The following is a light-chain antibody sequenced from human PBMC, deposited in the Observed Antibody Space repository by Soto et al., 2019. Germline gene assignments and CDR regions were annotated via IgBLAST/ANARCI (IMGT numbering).Light chain of an antibody. V-gene: IGKV3-11*01. Sequence: EIVLTQSPATLSLSPGERATLSCRASQSVRRYLAWYQQKPGQAPRLLIYDASNRATGIPARFSGSGSGTDFTLTISSLEPEDVAVYYCQQRSNWSPITFGQGTRLEIK. CDR2: DAS. CDR1: QSVRRY. J-gene: IGKJ5*01. CDR3: QQRSNWSPIT.